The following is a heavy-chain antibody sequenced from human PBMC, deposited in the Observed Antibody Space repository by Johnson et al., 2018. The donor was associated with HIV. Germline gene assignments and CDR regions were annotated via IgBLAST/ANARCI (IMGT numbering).Heavy chain of an antibody. CDR1: GFTFSSYA. V-gene: IGHV3-30*04. J-gene: IGHJ3*02. CDR3: ARGTYDDGSGNAFDM. Sequence: QVQLVESGGGVVQPGRSLRLSCAASGFTFSSYAIHWVRQAPGKGLAWVAVISYDGSDKYYADSVKGRFTISRDNSKKTLYLQMNSLRAEDTAVYYCARGTYDDGSGNAFDMWGQGTMVTVSS. D-gene: IGHD3-10*01. CDR2: ISYDGSDK.